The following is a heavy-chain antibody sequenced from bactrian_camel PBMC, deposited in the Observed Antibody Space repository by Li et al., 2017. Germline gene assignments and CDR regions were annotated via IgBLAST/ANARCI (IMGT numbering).Heavy chain of an antibody. J-gene: IGHJ4*01. V-gene: IGHV3S26*01. Sequence: HVQLVESGGGAVQAGGSLRLSCEASEAAFSNDCMAWFRQAPGQSREGIASLADDGVTESIANSVRDRFTISRDIAQNTLYLQMNSLKPEDTARYYCAAGAHGWSGGCRRASVLYDSWGQGTQVTVS. CDR3: AAGAHGWSGGCRRASVLYDS. CDR1: EAAFSNDC. CDR2: LADDGVTE. D-gene: IGHD3*01.